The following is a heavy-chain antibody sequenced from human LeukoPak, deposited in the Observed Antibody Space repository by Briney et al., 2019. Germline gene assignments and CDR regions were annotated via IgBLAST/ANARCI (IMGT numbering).Heavy chain of an antibody. J-gene: IGHJ4*02. V-gene: IGHV3-11*06. CDR2: ISSSSSYI. D-gene: IGHD2-15*01. Sequence: PGGSLRLSCAASGFTFSDYHMSWIRQAPGKGLEWVSSISSSSSYIYYADSVKGRFTISRDNAKNSLYLQMYSLRAEDTAVYYCARDRILVGSPRFDYWGQGTLVAVSS. CDR3: ARDRILVGSPRFDY. CDR1: GFTFSDYH.